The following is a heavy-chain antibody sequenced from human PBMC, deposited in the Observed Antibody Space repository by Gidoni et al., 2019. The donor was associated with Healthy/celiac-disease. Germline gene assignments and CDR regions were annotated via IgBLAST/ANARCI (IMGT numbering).Heavy chain of an antibody. CDR2: IRSKAYGGTT. CDR1: GFTFGDYA. Sequence: EVQLVESGGGLVQPGRSLRLSCTASGFTFGDYAMSWFRQAPGKGLEWVGFIRSKAYGGTTEYAASVKGRFTISRDDSKSIAYLQMNSLKTEDTAVYYCTRELQQPSALSSNFDYWGQGTLVTVSS. V-gene: IGHV3-49*03. J-gene: IGHJ4*02. CDR3: TRELQQPSALSSNFDY. D-gene: IGHD6-13*01.